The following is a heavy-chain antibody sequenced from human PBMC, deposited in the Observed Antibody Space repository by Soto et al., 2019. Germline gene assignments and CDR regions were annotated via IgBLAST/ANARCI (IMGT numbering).Heavy chain of an antibody. D-gene: IGHD5-12*01. CDR3: AIDLIVATKEARYYGMDV. V-gene: IGHV3-33*01. CDR2: IWYDGSNK. J-gene: IGHJ6*02. CDR1: GFTFSSYG. Sequence: QVQLVESGGGVVQPGRSLRLCCAASGFTFSSYGMHWVRQAPGKGLEWVAVIWYDGSNKYYADSVKGRFTISRDNSKNTLYLQMNSLRAEDTAVYYCAIDLIVATKEARYYGMDVWGQGTTVTVSS.